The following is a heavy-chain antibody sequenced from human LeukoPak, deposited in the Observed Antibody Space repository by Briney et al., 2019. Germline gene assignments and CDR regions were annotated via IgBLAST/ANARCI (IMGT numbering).Heavy chain of an antibody. CDR1: GNSISGYY. J-gene: IGHJ5*02. D-gene: IGHD3-22*01. Sequence: PSETLSLTCTVSGNSISGYYWSWVRQPPGKGLEWVGFIFGGGSTNYNPYLKSGGIITADTYKNKFSLNVNSVTAADTAVYYCARNDSSTWYGNWFDRWGQGTLVTVSS. CDR3: ARNDSSTWYGNWFDR. CDR2: IFGGGST. V-gene: IGHV4-59*01.